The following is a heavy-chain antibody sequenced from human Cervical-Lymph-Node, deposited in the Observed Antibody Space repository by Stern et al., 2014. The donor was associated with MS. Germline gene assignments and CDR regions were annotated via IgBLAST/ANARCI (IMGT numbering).Heavy chain of an antibody. CDR1: GFPFSTYS. V-gene: IGHV3-48*02. CDR3: ARTWLEKTFDR. D-gene: IGHD5-12*01. Sequence: VPLVESGGGLVQPGGSLRLSCDTSGFPFSTYSMSLGRQAPGKGLELVSFVGRGGKPTHYAVSVRGRFTISKDKAGRSAYLQTNSLRDEDTGIYYCARTWLEKTFDRWGQGTLVTVSS. CDR2: VGRGGKPT. J-gene: IGHJ4*02.